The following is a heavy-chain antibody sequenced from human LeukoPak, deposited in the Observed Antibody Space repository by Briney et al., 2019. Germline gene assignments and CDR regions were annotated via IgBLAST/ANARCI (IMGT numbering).Heavy chain of an antibody. J-gene: IGHJ4*02. CDR1: GFTFSSYA. V-gene: IGHV3-23*01. D-gene: IGHD3-9*01. CDR2: ISGSGGST. Sequence: GGSLRLSCAASGFTFSSYAMGWVRQAPGKGLEWVSAISGSGGSTYYADSVKGRFTISRDNSKNTLYLQMNSLRAEDTAVYYCAKDEDLTGLFDYWGQGTLVTVSS. CDR3: AKDEDLTGLFDY.